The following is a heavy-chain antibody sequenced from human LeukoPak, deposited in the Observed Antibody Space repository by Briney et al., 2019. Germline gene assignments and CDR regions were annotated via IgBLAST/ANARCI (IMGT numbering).Heavy chain of an antibody. D-gene: IGHD3-9*01. V-gene: IGHV1-2*02. CDR3: ARRYYDALTGYYPFDH. J-gene: IGHJ4*02. CDR2: INPNSGGT. CDR1: GYTSTGYY. Sequence: GVSVKVSCKASGYTSTGYYMHWVRQAPGQGLEWMGWINPNSGGTNYAQKFQGRVTMTRDTSISTVYMELSRLTSDDTAVFYCARRYYDALTGYYPFDHWGQGTLVTVSS.